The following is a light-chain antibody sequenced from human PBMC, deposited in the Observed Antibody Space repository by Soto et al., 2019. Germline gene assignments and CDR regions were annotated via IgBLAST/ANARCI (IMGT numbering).Light chain of an antibody. CDR2: DNS. J-gene: IGLJ2*01. CDR1: SSNIGAGYD. V-gene: IGLV1-40*01. Sequence: QSVLTQPPSVSGAPGQRVTFSCTGSSSNIGAGYDVHWYQQLPGTAPKLLIYDNSNRPSGVPDRFSGSKSGTSASLAITGLQAVDEADYYCQSYDSSLSGSVFGGGTKLTVL. CDR3: QSYDSSLSGSV.